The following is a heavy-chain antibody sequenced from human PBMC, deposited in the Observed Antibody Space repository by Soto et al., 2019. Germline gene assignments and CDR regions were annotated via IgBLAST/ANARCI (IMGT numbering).Heavy chain of an antibody. D-gene: IGHD3-9*01. CDR3: AKASIYFEPNPYYFDY. Sequence: GGSLRLSCAASGFTFSSYAMSWVRQAPGKGLEWVSAISGSGGSTYYADSVKGRFTISRDNSKNTLYLQMNSLRAEDTAVYYCAKASIYFEPNPYYFDYWGQGTLVTVSS. V-gene: IGHV3-23*01. CDR1: GFTFSSYA. J-gene: IGHJ4*02. CDR2: ISGSGGST.